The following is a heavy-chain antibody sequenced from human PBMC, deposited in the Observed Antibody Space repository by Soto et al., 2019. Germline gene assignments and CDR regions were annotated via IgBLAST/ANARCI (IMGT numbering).Heavy chain of an antibody. D-gene: IGHD6-19*01. Sequence: KAGGSLRLSCAASGFAFSNAWMSWVRQAPGKGLEWVGRIKSKTDGGTTDYAAPVKGRFTISRDDSKNTLYLQMNSLKTEDTAVYYCTSSVAGTHWHYYYYYGMDVWGQGTTVTVSS. CDR2: IKSKTDGGTT. J-gene: IGHJ6*02. V-gene: IGHV3-15*01. CDR3: TSSVAGTHWHYYYYYGMDV. CDR1: GFAFSNAW.